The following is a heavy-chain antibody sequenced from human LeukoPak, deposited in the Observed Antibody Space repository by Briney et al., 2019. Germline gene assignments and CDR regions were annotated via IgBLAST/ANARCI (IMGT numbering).Heavy chain of an antibody. D-gene: IGHD3-3*01. J-gene: IGHJ5*02. V-gene: IGHV4-39*01. Sequence: MSSETLSLTCTVSGGSISSSSYYWGWIRQPPGKGLEWIGSIYYSGSTYYNPSLKSRVTMSVDTSKNQFSLKLSSVTAADTAVYYCARHRVAIFGVVIDWFDPWGQGTLVTVSS. CDR3: ARHRVAIFGVVIDWFDP. CDR1: GGSISSSSYY. CDR2: IYYSGST.